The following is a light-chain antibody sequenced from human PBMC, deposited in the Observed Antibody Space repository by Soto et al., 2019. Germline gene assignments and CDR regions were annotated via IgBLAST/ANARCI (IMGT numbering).Light chain of an antibody. CDR3: KQHGSSPWA. J-gene: IGKJ1*01. CDR2: GAS. Sequence: EIVLTQSPDPLSLPRAESATLSCRASQSVSSSYLAWFQQRPGQAPRLLIYGASNRATGIPDRFSGSGSGPDFTLTISRLVPEEFAVYYCKQHGSSPWAFGQGTKVDIK. V-gene: IGKV3-20*01. CDR1: QSVSSSY.